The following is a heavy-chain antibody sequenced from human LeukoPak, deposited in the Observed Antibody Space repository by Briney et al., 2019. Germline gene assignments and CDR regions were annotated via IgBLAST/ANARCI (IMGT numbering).Heavy chain of an antibody. D-gene: IGHD6-13*01. V-gene: IGHV3-23*01. CDR2: ISGSGGST. CDR1: GFRFSSYA. Sequence: GGSLRLACAASGFRFSSYAMSWVRQAPGKGLEWVSAISGSGGSTYYADSVKGRFTISRDNSKNTLYLQMNSLRAEDTAVYYCAKDGGSSWYWYYFDYWGQGTLVTVSS. CDR3: AKDGGSSWYWYYFDY. J-gene: IGHJ4*02.